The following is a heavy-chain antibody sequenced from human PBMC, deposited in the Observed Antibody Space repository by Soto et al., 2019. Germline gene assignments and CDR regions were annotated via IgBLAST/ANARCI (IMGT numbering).Heavy chain of an antibody. CDR2: INPNSGGT. D-gene: IGHD3-22*01. V-gene: IGHV1-2*04. Sequence: GASVKVSCKASGYTFTGYYMHWVRQAPGQGLEWMGWINPNSGGTNYAQKFQGWVTMTRDTSISTAYMELSRLRSDDTAVYYCARGKPQYYYDSSGPLPSFDPWGQGTLVTVSS. J-gene: IGHJ5*02. CDR1: GYTFTGYY. CDR3: ARGKPQYYYDSSGPLPSFDP.